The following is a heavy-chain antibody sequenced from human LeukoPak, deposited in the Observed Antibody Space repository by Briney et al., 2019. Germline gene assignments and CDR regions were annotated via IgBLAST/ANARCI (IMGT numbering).Heavy chain of an antibody. CDR1: GGSINSSSHY. CDR2: IYYSGST. V-gene: IGHV4-39*01. Sequence: SETLSLTCTVSGGSINSSSHYWGWIRQPPGKGLEWIGSIYYSGSTYYNPSLKSRVTISVDTSKNQFPLKLSPVTAADTAVYYCARRPGMSYLPFDIWGQGTMVTVSS. J-gene: IGHJ3*02. D-gene: IGHD5/OR15-5a*01. CDR3: ARRPGMSYLPFDI.